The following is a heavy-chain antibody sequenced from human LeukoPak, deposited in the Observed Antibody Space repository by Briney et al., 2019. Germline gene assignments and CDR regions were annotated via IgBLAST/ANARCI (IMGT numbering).Heavy chain of an antibody. CDR1: VGTFSSYA. Sequence: SVKVSCKASVGTFSSYAISWVRQAPGQGLERVGGIIPIFGTANYAQKFQGRVTITADESTSTAYMELSSLRSEDTAVYYCARDFWSGYRKSYYYYYMDVWGKGTTVTVSS. CDR3: ARDFWSGYRKSYYYYYMDV. J-gene: IGHJ6*03. D-gene: IGHD3-3*01. CDR2: IIPIFGTA. V-gene: IGHV1-69*13.